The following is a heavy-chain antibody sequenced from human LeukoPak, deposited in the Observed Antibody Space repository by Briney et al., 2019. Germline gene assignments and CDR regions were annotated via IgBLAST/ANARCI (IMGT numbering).Heavy chain of an antibody. CDR3: AGPYDSSGYDSNDAFDM. V-gene: IGHV4-61*02. CDR1: GGSIGSGNYY. J-gene: IGHJ3*02. CDR2: ISTSGST. D-gene: IGHD3-22*01. Sequence: PSETLSPTCTVSGGSIGSGNYYWSWIRQPAGKGLEWIGRISTSGSTNYNPSLKSRVTISVDTSKNQLSLKLSSVTAADTAVYYCAGPYDSSGYDSNDAFDMWGQGTMVTVSS.